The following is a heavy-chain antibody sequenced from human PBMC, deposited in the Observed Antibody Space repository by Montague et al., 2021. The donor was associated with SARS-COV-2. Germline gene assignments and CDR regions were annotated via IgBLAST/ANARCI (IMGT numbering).Heavy chain of an antibody. J-gene: IGHJ1*01. V-gene: IGHV3-23*01. D-gene: IGHD3-3*01. CDR1: GFTFRNYA. CDR3: ANHQGITVFGVIFN. CDR2: ITGSGGST. Sequence: SLRLSCAASGFTFRNYAMSWVRQAPGKGLEWVSTITGSGGSTYYADSVKGRFTISRGNSKNTLYLQMSSLTAEDTAVYYCANHQGITVFGVIFNWGQGTLVTVSS.